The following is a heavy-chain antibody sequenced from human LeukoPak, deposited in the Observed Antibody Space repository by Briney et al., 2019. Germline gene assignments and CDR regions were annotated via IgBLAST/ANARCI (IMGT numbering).Heavy chain of an antibody. Sequence: SVKVSFKASGGTFSSYAISWVRQAPGQGLEWMGGIIPIFGTANYAQKFQGRVTITADKSTSTAYVELSGLRSEDTAVYYCARSLRYCSSTSCYVGGWDYYYYGMDVWGKGTTVTVSS. D-gene: IGHD2-2*01. CDR2: IIPIFGTA. CDR3: ARSLRYCSSTSCYVGGWDYYYYGMDV. J-gene: IGHJ6*04. CDR1: GGTFSSYA. V-gene: IGHV1-69*06.